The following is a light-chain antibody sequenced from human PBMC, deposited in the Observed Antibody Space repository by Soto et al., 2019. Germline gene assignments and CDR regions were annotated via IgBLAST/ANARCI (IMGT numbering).Light chain of an antibody. Sequence: DIQMTQSPSTLSASVGNRVTISCRASQSISRWLAWYQQKPGKAPTLLIYHASTLESGVPSRFSGSGSGTEFTLTISSLQPDDVATYYCQQYNTSLSFGQGTKVDIK. CDR3: QQYNTSLS. J-gene: IGKJ1*01. CDR2: HAS. CDR1: QSISRW. V-gene: IGKV1-5*01.